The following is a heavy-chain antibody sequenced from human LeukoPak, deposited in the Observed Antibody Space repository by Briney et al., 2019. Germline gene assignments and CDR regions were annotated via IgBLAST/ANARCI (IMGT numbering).Heavy chain of an antibody. Sequence: SETLCLTCTAPLGPICSRRNDRDWIRQPPGKGLEWIGHIYYSGSTNYNASLKSRVTISVDTSKNQFSLKLSSVTAADTAVHSAARLGDGPDLRSFDYWGQGTLVNVSS. CDR3: ARLGDGPDLRSFDY. J-gene: IGHJ4*02. CDR2: IYYSGST. V-gene: IGHV4-61*05. CDR1: LGPICSRRND. D-gene: IGHD3-3*01.